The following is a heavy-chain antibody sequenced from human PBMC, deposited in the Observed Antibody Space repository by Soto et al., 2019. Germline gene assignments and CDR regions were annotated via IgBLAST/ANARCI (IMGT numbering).Heavy chain of an antibody. D-gene: IGHD5-18*01. Sequence: GGSLRLSCAASGFDFRNYAMHWVRQSPGKGPEWVAITSDDGDIQYYADSVKGRFTISRDNSKNTLYLQMTSLRSEDAAVYFCARAVDAAMDPLDYWGQGTLVTVSS. CDR3: ARAVDAAMDPLDY. CDR1: GFDFRNYA. J-gene: IGHJ4*02. V-gene: IGHV3-30-3*01. CDR2: TSDDGDIQ.